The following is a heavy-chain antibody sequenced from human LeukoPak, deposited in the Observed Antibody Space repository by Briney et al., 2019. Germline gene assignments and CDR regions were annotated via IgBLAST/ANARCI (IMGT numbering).Heavy chain of an antibody. J-gene: IGHJ4*02. CDR1: GFTFSSYD. D-gene: IGHD3-22*01. V-gene: IGHV3-13*01. CDR2: IGTAGDT. Sequence: PGGSLRLSCAASGFTFSSYDMHWVRQATGKGLEWVSAIGTAGDTYYPGSVKGRFTISRENAKNSLYLQMNSLRTEDTAVYYCARGIQGTHYYDRSGYYYFDYWGQGTLVTVSS. CDR3: ARGIQGTHYYDRSGYYYFDY.